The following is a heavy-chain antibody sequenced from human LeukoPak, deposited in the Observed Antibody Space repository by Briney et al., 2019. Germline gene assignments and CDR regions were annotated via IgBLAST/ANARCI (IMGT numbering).Heavy chain of an antibody. V-gene: IGHV3-21*01. CDR1: GFTFSGYT. CDR2: ISSSSSYI. CDR3: ARVSGCPTSDAFDI. J-gene: IGHJ3*02. Sequence: GGSLRPSCAASGFTFSGYTMSWVRQAPGKGLEWVSAISSSSSYIYYADSVRGRFTIYRDNAKNSLYLQVSRLTVEDTVVYYCARVSGCPTSDAFDIWGQGTMVAVSS. D-gene: IGHD1-26*01.